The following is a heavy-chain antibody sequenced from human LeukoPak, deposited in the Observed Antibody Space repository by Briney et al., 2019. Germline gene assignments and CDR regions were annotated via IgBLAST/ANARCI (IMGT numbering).Heavy chain of an antibody. Sequence: TGGSLRLSCAASGFTFSSYAIQWVRQAPGKGLEWVAIISYDGNYKNYADSVKGRFTISRDNSKNTLYLQMDSLRADDAAVYYCAKPQQASAAWGAFDIWGQGTMVTVSS. CDR2: ISYDGNYK. CDR3: AKPQQASAAWGAFDI. J-gene: IGHJ3*02. V-gene: IGHV3-30*18. CDR1: GFTFSSYA. D-gene: IGHD2-2*01.